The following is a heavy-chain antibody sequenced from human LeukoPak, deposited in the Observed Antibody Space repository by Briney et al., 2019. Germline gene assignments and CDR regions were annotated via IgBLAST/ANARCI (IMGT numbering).Heavy chain of an antibody. CDR3: VTGFTTMAVDYFDY. CDR2: SDPEDGER. Sequence: ASVKVSCKVSGKTLSDLSIHWLRQPPGKGLEWLGGSDPEDGERIYAQMFQGRVTMTEDTSIDTAYMELSSLRSEDTAVYYCVTGFTTMAVDYFDYWGQGTLVTVSS. D-gene: IGHD5-18*01. V-gene: IGHV1-24*01. CDR1: GKTLSDLS. J-gene: IGHJ4*02.